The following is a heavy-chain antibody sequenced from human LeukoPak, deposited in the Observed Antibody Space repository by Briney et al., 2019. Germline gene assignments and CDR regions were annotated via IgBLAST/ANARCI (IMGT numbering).Heavy chain of an antibody. CDR2: IYYSGST. CDR1: GGSISSYY. Sequence: SETLSLTCTVSGGSISSYYWSSIRQPPGKGLEWIGHIYYSGSTNYNPSLKSRVTISVDTSKNQFSLKLSSVTAADTAVYYCARNSPANYDFWSGCSMQQEAFDIWGQGTMVTVSS. J-gene: IGHJ3*02. V-gene: IGHV4-59*01. D-gene: IGHD3-3*01. CDR3: ARNSPANYDFWSGCSMQQEAFDI.